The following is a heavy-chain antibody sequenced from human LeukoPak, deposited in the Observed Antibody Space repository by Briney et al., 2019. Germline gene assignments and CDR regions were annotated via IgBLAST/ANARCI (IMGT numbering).Heavy chain of an antibody. V-gene: IGHV3-7*03. Sequence: GGSLRLSCVASGFTFSGYWMSWVRQAPGKGLGWLANIKQDGSEKYYVDSVKGRFTISRDNAKNSLYLQMNSLRAEDTAVYYCARGTYYYGSGSRETGYWGQGTLVTVSS. D-gene: IGHD3-10*01. J-gene: IGHJ4*02. CDR2: IKQDGSEK. CDR1: GFTFSGYW. CDR3: ARGTYYYGSGSRETGY.